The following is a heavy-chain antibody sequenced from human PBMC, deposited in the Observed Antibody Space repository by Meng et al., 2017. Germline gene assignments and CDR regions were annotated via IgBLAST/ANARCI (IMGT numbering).Heavy chain of an antibody. V-gene: IGHV3-7*01. CDR1: GFTLSSYW. CDR2: IKEDGNEK. D-gene: IGHD1-26*01. Sequence: GESLKISCEASGFTLSSYWMSWVRQAPGKGLEWVANIKEDGNEKQYVDSVKGRFTISRDNAKNSLYLQMDSLRVDDTAVYHCARDGSRSSAFRSFDIWGQGTMVTVSS. CDR3: ARDGSRSSAFRSFDI. J-gene: IGHJ3*02.